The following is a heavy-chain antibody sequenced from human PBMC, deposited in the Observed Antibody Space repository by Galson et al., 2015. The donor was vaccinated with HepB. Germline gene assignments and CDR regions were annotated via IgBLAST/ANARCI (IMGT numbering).Heavy chain of an antibody. J-gene: IGHJ4*02. Sequence: PLRHSCAASGLNFSGSAIHWVREASGKGPEWIGHIRSRATTYAALYVPSLKGRFTISRDDSKNTAYLHMRSLKTDDTAVYYCVRSGDFSGYSSRWGQGTLVTVSS. CDR2: IRSRATTYAA. D-gene: IGHD6-13*01. CDR1: GLNFSGSA. CDR3: VRSGDFSGYSSR. V-gene: IGHV3-73*01.